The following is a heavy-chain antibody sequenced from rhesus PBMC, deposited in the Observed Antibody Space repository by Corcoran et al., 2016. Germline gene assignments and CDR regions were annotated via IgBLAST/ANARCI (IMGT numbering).Heavy chain of an antibody. CDR2: SSYSGKTN. CDR3: ARHDYAV. CDR1: GFTFSYYD. J-gene: IGHJ4*01. V-gene: IGHV3-136*01. Sequence: EVQLVESGGGLFQPGGSLRLSCAASGFTFSYYDMDWVRQARGKGLECVYKSSYSGKTNYYPDSVKGRFTISRDNAKNSRSLQMSSLRADDTAVYYCARHDYAVWGQGVLVTVSS. D-gene: IGHD4-29*01.